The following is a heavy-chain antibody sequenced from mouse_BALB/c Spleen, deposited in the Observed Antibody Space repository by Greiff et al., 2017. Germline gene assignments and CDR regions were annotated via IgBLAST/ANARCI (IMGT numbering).Heavy chain of an antibody. Sequence: QVQLQQSGPGLVAPSQSLSITCTVSGFSLTSYGVHWVRQPPGQGLEWLGVIWAGGSTNYNSALMSRLSISKDNSKSQVFLEMNSLQTDDTAMYYCAREGNWAFDYWGQGTTLTVSS. CDR3: AREGNWAFDY. D-gene: IGHD4-1*01. CDR1: GFSLTSYG. V-gene: IGHV2-9*02. CDR2: IWAGGST. J-gene: IGHJ2*01.